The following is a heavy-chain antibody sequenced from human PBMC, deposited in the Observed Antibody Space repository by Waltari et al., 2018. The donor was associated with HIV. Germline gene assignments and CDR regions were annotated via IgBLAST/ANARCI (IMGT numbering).Heavy chain of an antibody. D-gene: IGHD6-19*01. CDR1: EHTFTSYD. CDR2: RNPNSGNT. V-gene: IGHV1-8*01. Sequence: QVQLVQSGAEVKEPGASVKVSCKASEHTFTSYDINWVRQATGQGLEWMGWRNPNSGNTGYAQKFRGRVTMTRNTSISTAYMELRSLRSEDTAVYYCARGWKDQWLVSVWWGQGTLVTVSS. J-gene: IGHJ4*02. CDR3: ARGWKDQWLVSVW.